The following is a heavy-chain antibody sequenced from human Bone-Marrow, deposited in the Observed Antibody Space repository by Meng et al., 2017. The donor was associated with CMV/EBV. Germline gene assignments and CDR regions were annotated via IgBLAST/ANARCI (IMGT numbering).Heavy chain of an antibody. J-gene: IGHJ4*02. Sequence: ASVKVSCKASGYTFTGYYMHWVRQAPGQGLEWMGWINPNSGGTNYAQKFQGRVTMTRDTSISTAYMELSRLRSEDTAVYYCAGENGSTDWNYGTHFDYWGQGTLVTVSS. CDR3: AGENGSTDWNYGTHFDY. V-gene: IGHV1-2*02. CDR1: GYTFTGYY. D-gene: IGHD1-7*01. CDR2: INPNSGGT.